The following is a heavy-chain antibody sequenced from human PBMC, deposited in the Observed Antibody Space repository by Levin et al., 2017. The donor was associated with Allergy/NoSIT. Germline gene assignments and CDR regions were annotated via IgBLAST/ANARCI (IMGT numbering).Heavy chain of an antibody. D-gene: IGHD4/OR15-4a*01. CDR3: ARGTPTMTMRGLAFDF. J-gene: IGHJ3*01. CDR1: GFTFSNFA. Sequence: GGSLRLSCAASGFTFSNFAMHWVRQAPGKGLEWVSVTSYDEYNKFYADSVKGRYTISRDNSKNTLFLQMDSLRPEDTAMYYCARGTPTMTMRGLAFDFWGRGSMVSVSS. V-gene: IGHV3-30-3*01. CDR2: TSYDEYNK.